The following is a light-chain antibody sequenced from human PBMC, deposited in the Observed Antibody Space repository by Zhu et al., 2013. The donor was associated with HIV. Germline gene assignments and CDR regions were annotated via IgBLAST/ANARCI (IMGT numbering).Light chain of an antibody. CDR3: LQHNSYP. CDR2: GAS. CDR1: QSVSSSH. Sequence: PGERVTLSCRASQSVSSSHLTWYQQKPGQAPRLLMYGASTRATGVPDRFSGSGSGTEFTLTISSLQPEDFATYYCLQHNSYPFGGGTKVEIK. J-gene: IGKJ4*01. V-gene: IGKV3D-7*01.